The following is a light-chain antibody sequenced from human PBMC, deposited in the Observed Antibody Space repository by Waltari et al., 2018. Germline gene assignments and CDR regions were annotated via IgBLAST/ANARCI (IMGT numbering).Light chain of an antibody. CDR1: QSILYRSNNTNY. CDR3: QQHYNTPLT. V-gene: IGKV4-1*01. Sequence: DIVMTQSPDSLAVSLGERATINCKSSQSILYRSNNTNYLAWYQQKPGQSPKLLINWASTRESGVPDRFSGSGSGTDFTLTISSLQAEDVAVYFCQQHYNTPLTFGGGTKVEIK. CDR2: WAS. J-gene: IGKJ4*01.